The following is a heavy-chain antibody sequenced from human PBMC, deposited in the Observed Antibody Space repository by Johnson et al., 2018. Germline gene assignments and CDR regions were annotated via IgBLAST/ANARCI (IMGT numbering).Heavy chain of an antibody. Sequence: VQLVESGGGLVQPGGSLRLSCAASGFTVSSNYMSWVRQAPGKGLEWVSVIYSGGSTYYADSVKGRLTISRDNSKNTLDLQMNSLRAEDTAVYYCARGPATVVTPEYFQHWGQGTLVTVSS. J-gene: IGHJ1*01. V-gene: IGHV3-66*02. CDR1: GFTVSSNY. CDR2: IYSGGST. CDR3: ARGPATVVTPEYFQH. D-gene: IGHD4-23*01.